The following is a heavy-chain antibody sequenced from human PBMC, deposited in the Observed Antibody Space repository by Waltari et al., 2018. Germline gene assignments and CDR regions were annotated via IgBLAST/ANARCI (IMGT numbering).Heavy chain of an antibody. CDR3: ARHVTASQPFDY. Sequence: EVQLVQSGAEVKRPGESLKISCKGSGYSFTSYWIGWVRQMPGKGLEWLGVISPGDSATTDSPSFQGKVTISADKSISTAYLQWSSLKASDTAMYYCARHVTASQPFDYWGQGTLVTVSS. D-gene: IGHD2-21*01. J-gene: IGHJ4*02. V-gene: IGHV5-51*01. CDR1: GYSFTSYW. CDR2: ISPGDSAT.